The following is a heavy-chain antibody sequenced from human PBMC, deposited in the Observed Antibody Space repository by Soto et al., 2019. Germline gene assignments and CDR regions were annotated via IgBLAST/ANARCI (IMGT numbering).Heavy chain of an antibody. D-gene: IGHD2-15*01. Sequence: QVQLVESGGGVVKPGGSLRLSFAASGFTFINYAMHWAGQAPGKGLGWVAVIWYDGTKKYYADSVKGRFTISRDNSKNTLDLQMNSLRAEDTAVYYCARGREGRYCSGGSCSVFDPWGQGSLVTVTS. CDR2: IWYDGTKK. V-gene: IGHV3-33*01. CDR3: ARGREGRYCSGGSCSVFDP. J-gene: IGHJ5*02. CDR1: GFTFINYA.